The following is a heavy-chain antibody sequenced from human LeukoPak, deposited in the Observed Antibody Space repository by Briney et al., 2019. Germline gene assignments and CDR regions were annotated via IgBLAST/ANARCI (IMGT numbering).Heavy chain of an antibody. V-gene: IGHV4-4*09. CDR2: IYTSGST. CDR1: GGSISSYY. D-gene: IGHD6-13*01. J-gene: IGHJ4*02. CDR3: ARHRIAAAGIDY. Sequence: SETLSLTCTVPGGSISSYYWSWIRQPPGKGLEWIGYIYTSGSTNYNPSLKSRVTISVDTSKNQFSLKLSSVTAADTAVYYCARHRIAAAGIDYWGQGTLVTVSS.